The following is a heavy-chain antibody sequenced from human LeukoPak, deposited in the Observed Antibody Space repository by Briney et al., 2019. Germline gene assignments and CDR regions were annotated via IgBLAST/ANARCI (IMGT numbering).Heavy chain of an antibody. V-gene: IGHV3-74*01. CDR2: INSDGINT. CDR1: GFTFSNYW. J-gene: IGHJ2*01. Sequence: PGGSLRLSCAASGFTFSNYWMHWVRQAPGKGLVWVSRINSDGINTSYADSVKGRFTISRDNAKNSLYLQMNSLRAEDTAVYYCARDLPLGYYDSSGYSNYWYFDLWGRGTLVTVSS. D-gene: IGHD3-22*01. CDR3: ARDLPLGYYDSSGYSNYWYFDL.